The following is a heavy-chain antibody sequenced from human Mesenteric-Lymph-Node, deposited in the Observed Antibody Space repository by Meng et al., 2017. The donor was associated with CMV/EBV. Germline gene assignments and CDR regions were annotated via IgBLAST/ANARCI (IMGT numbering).Heavy chain of an antibody. J-gene: IGHJ6*02. Sequence: ASVKVSCKASGYIFTGYYMHWVRQAPGQGLEWMGWINPNSGGTNHAQQFQGRVTMTTDTSMSTAYMELNRLRSDDTAVYYCARVYCSTTSCYGGYGMDVWGQGTTVTVSS. D-gene: IGHD2-2*01. V-gene: IGHV1-2*02. CDR2: INPNSGGT. CDR3: ARVYCSTTSCYGGYGMDV. CDR1: GYIFTGYY.